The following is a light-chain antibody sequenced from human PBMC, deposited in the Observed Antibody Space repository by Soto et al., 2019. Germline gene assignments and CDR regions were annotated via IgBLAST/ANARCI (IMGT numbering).Light chain of an antibody. CDR2: DAS. J-gene: IGKJ1*01. V-gene: IGKV1-5*01. CDR3: QQYNRYSGM. CDR1: QSINNW. Sequence: DIQITQSPLTLSASIGDRDTITCRASQSINNWLAWYQQKPGKPPKLLLYDASSRDSGVPPRFSGSGSGTEFTLTISSLQPDDFATYYCQQYNRYSGMFGQGTKVEVK.